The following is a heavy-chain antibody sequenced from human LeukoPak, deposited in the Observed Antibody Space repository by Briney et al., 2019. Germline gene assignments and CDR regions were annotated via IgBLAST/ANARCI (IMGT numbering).Heavy chain of an antibody. Sequence: GGSLRLSCAASGFTFSNAWMSWVRQAPGKGLEWVGRIKSKTDGGTTDYAAPVKGRFTISRDDSKNTLYLQMNSLKTEDTAAYYCTTVRPYYYYYYGMDVRGQGTTVTVSS. D-gene: IGHD4-17*01. V-gene: IGHV3-15*01. CDR2: IKSKTDGGTT. J-gene: IGHJ6*02. CDR1: GFTFSNAW. CDR3: TTVRPYYYYYYGMDV.